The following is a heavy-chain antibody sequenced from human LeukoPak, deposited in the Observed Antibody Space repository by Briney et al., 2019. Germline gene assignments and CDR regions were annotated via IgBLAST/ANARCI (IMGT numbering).Heavy chain of an antibody. V-gene: IGHV3-7*05. J-gene: IGHJ6*02. Sequence: GGSLRLSCVASGFNVSSTYMNWVRQAPGKGLEWVANIKQDGSEEVYVDSVKGRFTISRDNAKNSLFLQMNTLRAEDTAVYYCARDPYSSTWSYGMDVWGQGTTVTVSS. CDR3: ARDPYSSTWSYGMDV. CDR1: GFNVSSTY. CDR2: IKQDGSEE. D-gene: IGHD6-6*01.